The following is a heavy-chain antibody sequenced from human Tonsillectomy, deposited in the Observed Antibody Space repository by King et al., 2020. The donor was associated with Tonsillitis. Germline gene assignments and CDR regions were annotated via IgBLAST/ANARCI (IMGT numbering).Heavy chain of an antibody. CDR2: ISSSSSYI. CDR3: AREEWSDSSGYYFDY. V-gene: IGHV3-21*01. D-gene: IGHD3-22*01. J-gene: IGHJ4*02. CDR1: GFTFSSYS. Sequence: VQLVESGGGLVKPGGSLRLSCAASGFTFSSYSMNWVRQAPGKGLEWGSSISSSSSYIYYADSVKGRFTISRDNAKNSLYLQMNSLRAEDTAVYYCAREEWSDSSGYYFDYWGQGTLVTVSS.